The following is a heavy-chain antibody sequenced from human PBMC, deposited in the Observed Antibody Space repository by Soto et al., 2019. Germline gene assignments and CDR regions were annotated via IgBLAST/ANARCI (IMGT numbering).Heavy chain of an antibody. J-gene: IGHJ4*02. Sequence: QVQLVESGGGVVQPGRSLRLSCAASGFTFSSYAMHWVRQAPGKGLEWVAVISYDGSNKYYADSVKGRFTISRDNSKNTLYLQMNSLRAEDTAVYYCAREEQQLGYYFDYWGQGTLVTVA. CDR1: GFTFSSYA. V-gene: IGHV3-30-3*01. CDR3: AREEQQLGYYFDY. D-gene: IGHD6-13*01. CDR2: ISYDGSNK.